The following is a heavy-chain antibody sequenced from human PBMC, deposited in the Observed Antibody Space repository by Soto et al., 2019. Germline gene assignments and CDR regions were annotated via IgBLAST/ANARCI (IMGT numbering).Heavy chain of an antibody. CDR3: AREAGPDRWFDP. CDR2: MSTSGTT. D-gene: IGHD6-19*01. Sequence: SETLSLTCTVSGASISSYFWTWIRQPAEKGLDWIGRMSTSGTTNYNPSLRSRVTMSVETTKNNFSLSLSSVTAADTAVYYCAREAGPDRWFDPWGQGTLVTVSS. V-gene: IGHV4-4*07. J-gene: IGHJ5*02. CDR1: GASISSYF.